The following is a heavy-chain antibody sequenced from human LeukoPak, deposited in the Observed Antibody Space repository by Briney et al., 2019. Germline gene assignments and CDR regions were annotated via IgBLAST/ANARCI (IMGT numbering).Heavy chain of an antibody. CDR1: GLTFSSYA. CDR2: ISGSGGSK. Sequence: GGSLRLSCAASGLTFSSYAMSWVRHAPRRGLEWVSTISGSGGSKYYAASMKGRFTISRNNTKKTLYLQMNSLRAEDTAVYYCAKATPIAVVDYWGQGTLVTVSS. V-gene: IGHV3-23*01. CDR3: AKATPIAVVDY. J-gene: IGHJ4*02. D-gene: IGHD6-19*01.